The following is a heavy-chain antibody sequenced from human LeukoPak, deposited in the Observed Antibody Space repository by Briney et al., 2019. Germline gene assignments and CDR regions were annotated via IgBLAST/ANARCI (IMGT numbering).Heavy chain of an antibody. CDR1: GGTFSSYA. D-gene: IGHD5-18*01. CDR3: ATPPLQSYGSHDAFDI. CDR2: IIPIFGTA. V-gene: IGHV1-69*06. Sequence: SVKVSCKASGGTFSSYAISWVRQAPGQGLEWMGGIIPIFGTANYAQKFQGRVTMTEDTSTDTAYMELSSLRSEDTAVYYCATPPLQSYGSHDAFDIWGQGTMVTVSS. J-gene: IGHJ3*02.